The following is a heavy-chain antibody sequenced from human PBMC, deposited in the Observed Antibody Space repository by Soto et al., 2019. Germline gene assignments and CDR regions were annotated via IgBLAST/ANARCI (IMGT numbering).Heavy chain of an antibody. D-gene: IGHD1-26*01. V-gene: IGHV4-4*02. CDR3: AHRPIVGAAI. J-gene: IGHJ4*02. Sequence: SETLSLTCAVFGGSISNSNWWTWVRQPPGKGLDWIGEIFHSGSTDYNSSLMGRVTISVDKANNQFSLKLSSVTAADTAVYYCAHRPIVGAAIWGQGTLVTVSS. CDR2: IFHSGST. CDR1: GGSISNSNW.